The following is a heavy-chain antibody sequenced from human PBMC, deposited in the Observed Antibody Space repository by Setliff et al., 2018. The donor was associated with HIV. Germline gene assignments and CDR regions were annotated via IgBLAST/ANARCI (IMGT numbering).Heavy chain of an antibody. CDR3: ARGGVYAIDYYYGMDV. CDR2: INSDGSST. CDR1: GFTFSSYW. V-gene: IGHV3-74*01. Sequence: GGSLRLSCAASGFTFSSYWMHWVRQAPGKGLVWVSRINSDGSSTSYADSVKGRFTISRDNAKNTLYPQMNSLRAEDTAVYYCARGGVYAIDYYYGMDVWGQGTTVTVSS. J-gene: IGHJ6*02. D-gene: IGHD2-8*01.